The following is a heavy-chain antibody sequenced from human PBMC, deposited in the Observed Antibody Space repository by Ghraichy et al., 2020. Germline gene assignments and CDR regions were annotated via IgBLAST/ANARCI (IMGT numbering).Heavy chain of an antibody. CDR3: ARMRVVPAAISYYYGMDV. V-gene: IGHV2-70*11. Sequence: SGPTLVKPTQTLTLTCTFSGFSLSTSGMCVSWIRQPPGKALEWLARIDWDDDKYYSTSLKTRLTISKDTSKNQVVLTMTNMDPVDTATYYCARMRVVPAAISYYYGMDVWGQGTTVTVSS. CDR2: IDWDDDK. CDR1: GFSLSTSGMC. D-gene: IGHD2-2*01. J-gene: IGHJ6*02.